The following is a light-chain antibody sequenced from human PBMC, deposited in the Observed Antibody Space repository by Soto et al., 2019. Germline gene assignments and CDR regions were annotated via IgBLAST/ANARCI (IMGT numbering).Light chain of an antibody. J-gene: IGKJ2*01. CDR3: MKCTHWPRT. Sequence: DVVMTQSPLSLPVTVGQSASISCRSSQSLVYSEGKTYLNWFHQRPGHHPRRLIYQVSGRDSGVPDRFTGSGSGTTFTQKISRVEAEDVGIYYCMKCTHWPRTFGQGTKLEIK. CDR2: QVS. V-gene: IGKV2-30*01. CDR1: QSLVYSEGKTY.